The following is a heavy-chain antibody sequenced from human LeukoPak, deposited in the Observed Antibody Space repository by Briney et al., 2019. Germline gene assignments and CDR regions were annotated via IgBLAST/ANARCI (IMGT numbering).Heavy chain of an antibody. D-gene: IGHD3-10*01. CDR3: ARGGVDYYGSGTYYLMYYFDY. CDR2: ISGSGGAT. J-gene: IGHJ4*02. Sequence: XGSLRLSCAASGFTFNTYGMSWVRQAPGKGLEWVSGISGSGGATYYADSVKGRFTISRDDPHNTLYLQMNSLRAEDTAVYFCARGGVDYYGSGTYYLMYYFDYWGQGALVTVSS. V-gene: IGHV3-23*01. CDR1: GFTFNTYG.